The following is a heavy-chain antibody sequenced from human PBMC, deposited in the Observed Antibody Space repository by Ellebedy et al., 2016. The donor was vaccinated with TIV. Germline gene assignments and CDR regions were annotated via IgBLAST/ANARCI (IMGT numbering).Heavy chain of an antibody. CDR3: ARDLVHFESRGYYSEY. J-gene: IGHJ4*02. CDR2: ITAYNGNT. V-gene: IGHV1-18*04. CDR1: GYTFTSFG. Sequence: ASVKVSCKASGYTFTSFGISWLRQAPGQGLEWMGWITAYNGNTKYAQKFQGRVSMTTDTSTSTAYMELRSLRYDDTALYYFARDLVHFESRGYYSEYWGQGTLVTVSS. D-gene: IGHD3-22*01.